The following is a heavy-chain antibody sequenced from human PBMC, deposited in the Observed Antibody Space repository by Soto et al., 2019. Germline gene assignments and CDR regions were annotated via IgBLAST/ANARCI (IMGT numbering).Heavy chain of an antibody. J-gene: IGHJ2*01. CDR2: MKQDGGEK. D-gene: IGHD3-9*01. CDR3: AIFFQAEDGIRDSVPVSAFLLNRSSDL. V-gene: IGHV3-7*01. Sequence: GKGLEWVADMKQDGGEKYYVDSVKGRFTISRDNAKTSLYLQMNSLRVEDTAVYYCAIFFQAEDGIRDSVPVSAFLLNRSSDL.